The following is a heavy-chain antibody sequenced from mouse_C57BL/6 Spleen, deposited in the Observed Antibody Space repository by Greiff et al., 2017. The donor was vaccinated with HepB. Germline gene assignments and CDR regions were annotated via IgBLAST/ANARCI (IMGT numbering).Heavy chain of an antibody. CDR1: GFTFSSYA. CDR2: ISSGGDYI. CDR3: TRDGGMGNLDY. D-gene: IGHD2-1*01. J-gene: IGHJ2*01. Sequence: EVKLMESGEGLVKPGGSLKLSCAASGFTFSSYAMSWVRQTPEKRLEWVAYISSGGDYIYYADTVKGRFTISRDNARNTLYLQMSSLKSEDTAMYYCTRDGGMGNLDYWGQGTTLTVSS. V-gene: IGHV5-9-1*02.